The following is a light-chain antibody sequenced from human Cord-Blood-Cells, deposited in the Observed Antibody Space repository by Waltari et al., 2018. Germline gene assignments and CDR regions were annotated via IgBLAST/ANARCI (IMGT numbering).Light chain of an antibody. V-gene: IGLV3-1*01. CDR3: QAWDSSTVV. J-gene: IGLJ1*01. CDR1: KLGDKY. Sequence: SYELTHPPSVAVSPGQTASLTCSGDKLGDKYACWYQQKPGQSPVLVIYQDSKRPSGIPERFSGSNSGNTATLTISGTQAMDEADYYCQAWDSSTVVFGTGTKVTVL. CDR2: QDS.